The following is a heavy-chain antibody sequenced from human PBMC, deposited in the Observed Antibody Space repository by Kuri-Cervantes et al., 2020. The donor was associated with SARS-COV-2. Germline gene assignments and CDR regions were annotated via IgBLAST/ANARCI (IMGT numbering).Heavy chain of an antibody. V-gene: IGHV1-69*05. CDR1: GGTFSSYA. Sequence: SVKVSCKASGGTFSSYAISWVRQAPGQGLEWMGGIIPIFGTANYAQKFQGRVTITTDGSTSTAYMELSSLRSEDTAVYYCARVASDCSSTSCSDYWGQGTLVTVSS. D-gene: IGHD2-2*01. CDR2: IIPIFGTA. CDR3: ARVASDCSSTSCSDY. J-gene: IGHJ4*02.